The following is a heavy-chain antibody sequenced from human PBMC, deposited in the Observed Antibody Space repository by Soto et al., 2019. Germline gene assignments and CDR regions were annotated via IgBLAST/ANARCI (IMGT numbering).Heavy chain of an antibody. D-gene: IGHD2-21*01. J-gene: IGHJ6*03. CDR2: IIPILGIA. V-gene: IGHV1-69*02. CDR1: GGTFSSYT. CDR3: AGAPKVFPYYYYMDV. Sequence: ASVKVSCKASGGTFSSYTISWVRQAPGQGLEWMGRIIPILGIANYAQKFQGRVTITADKSTSTAYMELSSLRSEDTAVYYCAGAPKVFPYYYYMDVWGKGTTVTVSS.